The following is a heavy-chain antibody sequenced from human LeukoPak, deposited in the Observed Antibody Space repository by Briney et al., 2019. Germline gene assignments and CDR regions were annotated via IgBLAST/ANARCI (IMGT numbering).Heavy chain of an antibody. J-gene: IGHJ5*02. CDR3: ARDAGNSGYGCDL. Sequence: GGSLRLSCAASGFIFSSYSMNWVRQAPGKGLEWVSHIRSTGDTFYADSVKGRFTISRDNARNSLYLQMNSLRAEDTAMYYCARDAGNSGYGCDLWGQGTLVTVSS. V-gene: IGHV3-48*01. CDR2: IRSTGDT. D-gene: IGHD5-12*01. CDR1: GFIFSSYS.